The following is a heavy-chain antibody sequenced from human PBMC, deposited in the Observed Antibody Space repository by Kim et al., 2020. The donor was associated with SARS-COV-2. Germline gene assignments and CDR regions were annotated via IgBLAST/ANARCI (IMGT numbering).Heavy chain of an antibody. CDR2: ISDTGGST. J-gene: IGHJ6*02. CDR1: GFTFSSYA. V-gene: IGHV3-23*01. CDR3: AKGFDILTGPSDV. D-gene: IGHD3-9*01. Sequence: GGSLRLSCAASGFTFSSYAMSWVRQPPGQGLEWVSTISDTGGSTYYGDAAKGRFTIPRDKSKNTLYLQMNSLRAEDTALYYCAKGFDILTGPSDVWGQGTTVTVSS.